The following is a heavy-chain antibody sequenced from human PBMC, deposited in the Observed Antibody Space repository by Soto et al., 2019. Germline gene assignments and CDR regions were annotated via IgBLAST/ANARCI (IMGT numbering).Heavy chain of an antibody. CDR3: ARDRAAAGTKDAFDI. V-gene: IGHV4-31*03. D-gene: IGHD6-13*01. CDR1: GGSISSGGYY. J-gene: IGHJ3*02. CDR2: IYYSGST. Sequence: QVQLQESGPGLVKPSQTLSLTCTVSGGSISSGGYYWSWIRQHPGKGLEWIGYIYYSGSTYYNPSLKSRVTISVDTSKNQFSLKLSSVTAADTAVYYCARDRAAAGTKDAFDIWGQGTMVTVSS.